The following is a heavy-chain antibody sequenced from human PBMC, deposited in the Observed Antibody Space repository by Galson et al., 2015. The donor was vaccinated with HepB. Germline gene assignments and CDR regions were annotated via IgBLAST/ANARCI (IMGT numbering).Heavy chain of an antibody. V-gene: IGHV3-21*01. Sequence: PLRLSCAASGFTFSSYSMNWVRQAPGKGLEWVSSISSSSSYIYYADSVKGRFTISRDNAKNSLYLQMNSLRAEDTAVYYCASFLRTYDSSGYYDYYYGMDVWGQGTTVTVSS. J-gene: IGHJ6*02. D-gene: IGHD3-22*01. CDR1: GFTFSSYS. CDR3: ASFLRTYDSSGYYDYYYGMDV. CDR2: ISSSSSYI.